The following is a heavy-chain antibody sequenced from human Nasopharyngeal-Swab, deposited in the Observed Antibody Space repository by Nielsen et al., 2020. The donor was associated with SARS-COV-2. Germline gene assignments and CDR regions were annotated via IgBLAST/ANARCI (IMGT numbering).Heavy chain of an antibody. CDR3: ARYGERITIFGVIIKEAFDI. V-gene: IGHV4-39*01. Sequence: WIRQPPGKGLEWIGGIYYGGNTNYNPSIKDGVTISVDTSKNRLSLKLSSVTAADTAVYYRARYGERITIFGVIIKEAFDIWGQGTMVTVSS. J-gene: IGHJ3*02. D-gene: IGHD3-3*01. CDR2: IYYGGNT.